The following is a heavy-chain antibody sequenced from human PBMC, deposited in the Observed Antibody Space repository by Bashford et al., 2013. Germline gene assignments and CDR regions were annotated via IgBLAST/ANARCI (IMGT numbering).Heavy chain of an antibody. D-gene: IGHD6-19*01. J-gene: IGHJ4*02. CDR1: GGSFSGYY. V-gene: IGHV4-34*01. Sequence: SETLSLTCAVYGGSFSGYYWSWIRQPPGKGLEWIGEIYQTGATNYNPSLKSRVSMSVDKSKNQFSLRLNSVTAADTAVYYCAREGYSSGWYIDYWGQGSLVTVSS. CDR3: AREGYSSGWYIDY. CDR2: IYQTGAT.